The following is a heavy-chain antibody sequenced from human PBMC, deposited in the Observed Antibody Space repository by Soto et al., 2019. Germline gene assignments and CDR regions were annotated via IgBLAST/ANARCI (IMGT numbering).Heavy chain of an antibody. D-gene: IGHD6-13*01. J-gene: IGHJ3*02. CDR3: ARSNSSSWYARRGFDI. CDR2: ISSSSSYI. V-gene: IGHV3-21*01. CDR1: GFSISSYS. Sequence: PGGSLTLSCAACGFSISSYSMNWVRQSPGQGLEWVSSISSSSSYIYYADSVKGGFTISRDNAKNSLYLTMNSLRAEDTAVYYCARSNSSSWYARRGFDIWGQGTMVTV.